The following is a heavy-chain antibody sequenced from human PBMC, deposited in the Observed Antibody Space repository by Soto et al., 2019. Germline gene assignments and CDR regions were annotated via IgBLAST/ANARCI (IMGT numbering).Heavy chain of an antibody. J-gene: IGHJ6*02. D-gene: IGHD2-2*01. CDR1: GFTFDDYA. V-gene: IGHV3-43D*04. CDR2: ISWDGGST. CDR3: AKDMGYCSSPSCRPPYYYYYYGMDV. Sequence: GWSLRLSFAASGFTFDDYAMHWVRQAPGPCLEWVCLISWDGGSTYYADSVKGRFTISRDNRKNSLYLQMNSLRAEETALYYCAKDMGYCSSPSCRPPYYYYYYGMDVSGQGTTVTVSS.